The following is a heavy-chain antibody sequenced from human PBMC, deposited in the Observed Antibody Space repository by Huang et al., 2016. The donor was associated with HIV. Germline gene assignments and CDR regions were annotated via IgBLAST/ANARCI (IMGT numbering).Heavy chain of an antibody. J-gene: IGHJ3*02. V-gene: IGHV3-30-3*01. Sequence: QVQLVESGGGVVQPGRSLRLSCAGFGFTFSSYSLYWVRQAPGKGLEGVALLLSDRSNKYFAGSVNGPFTISRDNSKKTLYLQMNSLRTEDTAIYYCAIGVDTSGYHDAFDIWGQGTMVTVSS. CDR2: LLSDRSNK. CDR1: GFTFSSYS. CDR3: AIGVDTSGYHDAFDI. D-gene: IGHD3-22*01.